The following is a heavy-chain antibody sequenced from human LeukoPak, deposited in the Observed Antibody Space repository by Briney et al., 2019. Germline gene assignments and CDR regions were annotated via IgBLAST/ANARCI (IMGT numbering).Heavy chain of an antibody. CDR2: ISGSRNYI. V-gene: IGHV3-21*01. J-gene: IGHJ4*02. D-gene: IGHD3-16*01. CDR1: GFTFSSYD. Sequence: GGSLRLSCAASGFTFSSYDMNWVRQAPGKGPEWVSSISGSRNYIYYADSIKGRFTISKDNAKNSLYLQMNSLRAEDTAVYYCARASRMGAVFDSWGQGTLVTVSS. CDR3: ARASRMGAVFDS.